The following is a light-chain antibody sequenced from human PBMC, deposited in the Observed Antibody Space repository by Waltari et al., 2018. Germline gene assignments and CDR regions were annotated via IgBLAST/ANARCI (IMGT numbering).Light chain of an antibody. V-gene: IGKV3-15*01. CDR1: QSVSTN. CDR2: GAS. Sequence: IVMTQSPATLSVSPGDRATLSCRASQSVSTNLAWYQQKPGQAPRLLIYGASARATGVPARFSGSGSGTEFTLTISSLQSEDFAVYYCQQYNNWPPLFTFGPGTKVDI. J-gene: IGKJ3*01. CDR3: QQYNNWPPLFT.